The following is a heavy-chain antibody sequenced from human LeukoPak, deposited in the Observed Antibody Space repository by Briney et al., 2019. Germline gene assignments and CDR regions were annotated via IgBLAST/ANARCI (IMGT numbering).Heavy chain of an antibody. CDR3: ARFNCSSTSCPAFDI. V-gene: IGHV4-59*01. CDR1: GGSISSYY. CDR2: IYYSGST. J-gene: IGHJ3*02. Sequence: SETLSLTCTVSGGSISSYYWSWIRQPPGKGLEWIGYIYYSGSTNYNPSLKSRVTISVDTSKNQSSLKLSSVTAADTAVYYCARFNCSSTSCPAFDIWGQGTMVTVSS. D-gene: IGHD2-2*01.